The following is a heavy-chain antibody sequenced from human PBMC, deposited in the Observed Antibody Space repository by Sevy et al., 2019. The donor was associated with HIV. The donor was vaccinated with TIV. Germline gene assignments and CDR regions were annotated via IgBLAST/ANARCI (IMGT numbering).Heavy chain of an antibody. Sequence: SETLSLTCAVSGGSISSGGYSWSWIRQPPGKGLEWIGYIYHSGSTYYNPSLKSRVTISVDRSKNQFSLKLGSVTAADTAVYYCASYYYDSSGYHRYFDYWGQGTLVTVSS. CDR3: ASYYYDSSGYHRYFDY. CDR1: GGSISSGGYS. J-gene: IGHJ4*02. V-gene: IGHV4-30-2*01. D-gene: IGHD3-22*01. CDR2: IYHSGST.